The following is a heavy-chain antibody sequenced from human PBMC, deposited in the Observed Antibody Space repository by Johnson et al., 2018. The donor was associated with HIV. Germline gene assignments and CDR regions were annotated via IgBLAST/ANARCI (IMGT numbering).Heavy chain of an antibody. Sequence: QVQLVESGGGLVQPGGSLRLSCAVSGFTFSSYDMHWVRQAPGKGLEWVAFIRYDGSNKYYVDSVKGRFTISRDNAKNSLYLQMNSLRAEDTALYYCAREGTMIGAFDIWGQGTMVTVSS. V-gene: IGHV3-30*02. CDR3: AREGTMIGAFDI. D-gene: IGHD3-22*01. J-gene: IGHJ3*02. CDR2: IRYDGSNK. CDR1: GFTFSSYD.